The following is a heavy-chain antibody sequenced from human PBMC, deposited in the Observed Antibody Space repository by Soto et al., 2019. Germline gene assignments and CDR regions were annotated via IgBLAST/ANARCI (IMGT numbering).Heavy chain of an antibody. CDR2: IYYSGST. CDR1: GGSISSSCYY. D-gene: IGHD6-6*01. Sequence: QLQLQESGPGLVKPSETLSLTCTVSGGSISSSCYYWGWIRQPPGKGLEWIGSIYYSGSTYYNPSLKSRVTISVDTSKNQFSLKLSSVTAADTAVYYCASPRQLAYFDYWGQGTLVTVSS. V-gene: IGHV4-39*01. CDR3: ASPRQLAYFDY. J-gene: IGHJ4*02.